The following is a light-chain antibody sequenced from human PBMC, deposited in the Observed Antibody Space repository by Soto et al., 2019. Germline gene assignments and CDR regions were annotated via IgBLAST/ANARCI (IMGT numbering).Light chain of an antibody. CDR3: QQSYSTGLT. CDR2: AAS. V-gene: IGKV1-39*01. J-gene: IGKJ4*01. CDR1: QSISSY. Sequence: DIQMTQSPSSLSASVGDRVTITCRASQSISSYLNWYQQKPGKAPKLLIYAASSLQSGVPSRFSGGGSGTDFTLTISSLQPEDFATYYCQQSYSTGLTFGGGTKVEIK.